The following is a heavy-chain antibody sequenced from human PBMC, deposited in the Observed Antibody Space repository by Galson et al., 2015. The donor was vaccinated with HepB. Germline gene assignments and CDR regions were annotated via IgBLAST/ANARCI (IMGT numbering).Heavy chain of an antibody. CDR1: GFTFSSYA. Sequence: SLRLSCAASGFTFSSYAMSWVRQAPGKGLEWVSAISGSGGSTYYADSVKGRFTISRDNSKNTLYLQMNSLRAEDTAVYYCAKDLEGYCSGGSCYWDYYYYYGMDVWGQGTTVTVSS. CDR3: AKDLEGYCSGGSCYWDYYYYYGMDV. CDR2: ISGSGGST. V-gene: IGHV3-23*01. D-gene: IGHD2-15*01. J-gene: IGHJ6*02.